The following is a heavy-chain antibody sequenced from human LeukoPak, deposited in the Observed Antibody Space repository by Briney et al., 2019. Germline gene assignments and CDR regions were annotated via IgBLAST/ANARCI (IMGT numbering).Heavy chain of an antibody. Sequence: PGGSLRLSCTASGFTFTNYAMSWVRQAPGKGLEWVSSISGNGDTTYYADSVKGRFTISRDSSKNTLFLQMNSLRAEDTAVYYCARSCCCSITVGNYWGQGTLVTVSS. CDR1: GFTFTNYA. CDR2: ISGNGDTT. D-gene: IGHD2-2*01. CDR3: ARSCCCSITVGNY. J-gene: IGHJ4*02. V-gene: IGHV3-23*01.